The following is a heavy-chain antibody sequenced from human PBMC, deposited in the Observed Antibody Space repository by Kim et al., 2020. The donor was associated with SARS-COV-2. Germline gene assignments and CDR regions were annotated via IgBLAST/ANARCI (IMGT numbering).Heavy chain of an antibody. V-gene: IGHV3-30-3*01. CDR1: GFTFSSYA. CDR3: ARNHLGELSPPYYYYGMDV. J-gene: IGHJ6*02. Sequence: GGSLRLSCAASGFTFSSYAMHWVRQAPGKGLEWVAVISYDGSNKYYADSVKGRFTISRDNSKNTLYLQMNSLRAEDTAVYYCARNHLGELSPPYYYYGMDVWGQGTTVTVSS. CDR2: ISYDGSNK. D-gene: IGHD3-16*02.